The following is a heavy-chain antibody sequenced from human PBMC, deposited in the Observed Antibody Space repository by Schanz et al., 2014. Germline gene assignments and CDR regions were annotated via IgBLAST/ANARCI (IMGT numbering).Heavy chain of an antibody. V-gene: IGHV3-23*01. CDR3: AKDGRLPYYGTGSDFDY. CDR2: ITGSGAT. CDR1: GFTFRVFA. Sequence: VQLLESGGGLVQPGGSLRLSCAASGFTFRVFAMNWVRQAPGKGLEWVSIITGSGATYYADSVKGRFTISRDNLKNTVYLQMNSLRAGDTAVYYCAKDGRLPYYGTGSDFDYWGQGTLXAVSS. D-gene: IGHD3-22*01. J-gene: IGHJ4*02.